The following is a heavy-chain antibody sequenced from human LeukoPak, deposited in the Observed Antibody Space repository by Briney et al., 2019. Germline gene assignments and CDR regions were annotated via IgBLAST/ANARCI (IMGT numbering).Heavy chain of an antibody. J-gene: IGHJ6*02. V-gene: IGHV1-8*01. CDR1: GYTFTSYD. CDR2: MNPNSGNT. D-gene: IGHD3-22*01. CDR3: ARGLIPWGNTYYYTREAIRPNYYYYGIDV. Sequence: ASVKVSCKASGYTFTSYDINWVRQATGQGLEWMGWMNPNSGNTGYAQKFQGRVTMTRNTSISTAYMELSSLRSEDTAVYYCARGLIPWGNTYYYTREAIRPNYYYYGIDVWGQGTTVTVSS.